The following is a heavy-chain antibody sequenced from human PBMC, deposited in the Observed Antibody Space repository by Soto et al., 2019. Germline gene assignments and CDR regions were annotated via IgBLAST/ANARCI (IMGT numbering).Heavy chain of an antibody. V-gene: IGHV4-34*01. CDR3: ARGLITGSHYSGGWYYFDS. CDR1: GESFSGHI. CDR2: INHSGSA. J-gene: IGHJ4*02. Sequence: SETLSLTCAVYGESFSGHIWTWIRQTPGKGLQWIGQINHSGSASYNPSLKSRVTISVHTSNSQFSLELSSVTAVDTAVYYCARGLITGSHYSGGWYYFDSWGQGTQVTVSS. D-gene: IGHD6-19*01.